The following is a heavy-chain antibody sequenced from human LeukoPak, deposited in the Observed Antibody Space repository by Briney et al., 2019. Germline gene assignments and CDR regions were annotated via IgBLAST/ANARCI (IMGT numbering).Heavy chain of an antibody. V-gene: IGHV3-21*01. D-gene: IGHD6-13*01. CDR1: GFTFSRYS. Sequence: PGGSLRLSCAASGFTFSRYSMNWVRQAPGKGLEWVSSISSSSSYIYYADSVKGRFTISRDNAKNSLYLQMNSLRAEDTAVYYCARDGRQQPPLRGGWFDPWGQGTLVTVSS. CDR3: ARDGRQQPPLRGGWFDP. J-gene: IGHJ5*02. CDR2: ISSSSSYI.